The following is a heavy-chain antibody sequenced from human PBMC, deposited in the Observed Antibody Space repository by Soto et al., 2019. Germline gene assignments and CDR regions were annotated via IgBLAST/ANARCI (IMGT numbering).Heavy chain of an antibody. V-gene: IGHV1-69*04. Sequence: SVKVSCKASGGTFSSYTISWVRQAPGQGLEWMGRIIPILGIANYAQKFQGRVTITADKSTSTAYMELSSLRSEDTAVYYCARDPYGSGSYSWFDPWGQGTLVTVSS. D-gene: IGHD3-10*01. CDR3: ARDPYGSGSYSWFDP. CDR2: IIPILGIA. J-gene: IGHJ5*02. CDR1: GGTFSSYT.